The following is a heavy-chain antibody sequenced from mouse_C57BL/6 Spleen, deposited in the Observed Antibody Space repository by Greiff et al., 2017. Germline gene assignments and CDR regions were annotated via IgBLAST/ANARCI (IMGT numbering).Heavy chain of an antibody. J-gene: IGHJ2*01. Sequence: HVLLQQSGAGLVKPGASVKLSCAASGYTFTEYTIHWVKQRSGQGLEWIGWFYPGSGSIKYNEKFKDKVTLTADKSSSTVYMELSRLTSEDSAVYFCARRDYSGSSYDYFDYWGQGTTLTVSA. CDR3: ARRDYSGSSYDYFDY. V-gene: IGHV1-62-2*01. CDR2: FYPGSGSI. D-gene: IGHD1-1*01. CDR1: GYTFTEYT.